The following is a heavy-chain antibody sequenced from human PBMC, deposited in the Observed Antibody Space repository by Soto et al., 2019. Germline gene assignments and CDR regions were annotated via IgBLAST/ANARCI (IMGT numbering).Heavy chain of an antibody. D-gene: IGHD5-12*01. Sequence: SQTLSLTCAISGDSVSSNSAAWNWIRQSPSRGLEWLGRTYYRSKWYNDYAVSVKSRITINPDTSKNQFSLQLNSVTPEDTAVYYCARVVAPAGMVATSQSDYYYYGMDVWGQGTTVTVSS. CDR3: ARVVAPAGMVATSQSDYYYYGMDV. J-gene: IGHJ6*02. CDR1: GDSVSSNSAA. CDR2: TYYRSKWYN. V-gene: IGHV6-1*01.